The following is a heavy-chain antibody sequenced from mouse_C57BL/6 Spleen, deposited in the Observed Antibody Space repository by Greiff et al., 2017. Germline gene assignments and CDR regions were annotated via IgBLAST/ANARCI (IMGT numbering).Heavy chain of an antibody. CDR1: GYSITSGYY. J-gene: IGHJ2*01. CDR2: ISYDGSN. V-gene: IGHV3-6*01. CDR3: ARPWYDYALDY. D-gene: IGHD2-4*01. Sequence: EVKLQESGPGLVKPSQSLSLTCSVTGYSITSGYYWNWIRQFPGNKLEWMGYISYDGSNNYNPSLKNRISITRDTSKNQFFLKLNSVTTEDTAMYYCARPWYDYALDYWGQGTTLTVSS.